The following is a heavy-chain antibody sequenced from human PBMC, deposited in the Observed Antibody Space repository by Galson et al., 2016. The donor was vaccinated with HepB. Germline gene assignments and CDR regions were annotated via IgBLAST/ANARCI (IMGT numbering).Heavy chain of an antibody. D-gene: IGHD6-19*01. Sequence: SETLSLTCTVSGDSITSATWWSWVRQPPGKGLEWIGEISLAGDTNYAPSLKSRVSVSVDQSNNQFSLRLSSVTAADTAIYYCARHMAVPNTRGFDLWGQGTFVPVSS. CDR2: ISLAGDT. CDR3: ARHMAVPNTRGFDL. CDR1: GDSITSATW. V-gene: IGHV4-4*02. J-gene: IGHJ3*01.